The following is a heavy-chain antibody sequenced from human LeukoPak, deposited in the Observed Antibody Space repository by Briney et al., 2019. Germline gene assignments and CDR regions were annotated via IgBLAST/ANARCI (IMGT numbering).Heavy chain of an antibody. CDR3: ARENPQWVPFDY. CDR1: GYTFSGYY. CDR2: INPNSGGA. V-gene: IGHV1-2*02. D-gene: IGHD1-1*01. Sequence: ASVTVSCKASGYTFSGYYMHWVRQAPGQGLEWMGWINPNSGGANYAQNFQGSVTMTRDTSISTAYLELSSLRSDDTAVYYCARENPQWVPFDYWGQGTLVTVSS. J-gene: IGHJ4*02.